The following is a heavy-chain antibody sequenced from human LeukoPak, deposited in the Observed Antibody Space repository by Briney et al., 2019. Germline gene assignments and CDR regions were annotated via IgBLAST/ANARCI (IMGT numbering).Heavy chain of an antibody. CDR1: GFTFSNYG. J-gene: IGHJ4*02. CDR3: AKYRIVGYYDGSGIDY. CDR2: IIGSDDST. V-gene: IGHV3-23*01. D-gene: IGHD3-22*01. Sequence: PGGSLRLSCAASGFTFSNYGMSWVRQGPGKGLEWVSAIIGSDDSTYYADSVKGRFTISRDNSKNTLSLQMNSLRAEDTAVYYCAKYRIVGYYDGSGIDYWGQGTLVTVSS.